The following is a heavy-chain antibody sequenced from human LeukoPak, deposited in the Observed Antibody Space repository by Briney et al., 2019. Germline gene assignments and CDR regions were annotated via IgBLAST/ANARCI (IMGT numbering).Heavy chain of an antibody. CDR1: SGYISGLY. CDR3: AKHVMRNYPGGSSYTHAFDV. J-gene: IGHJ3*01. CDR2: IYSTGGT. Sequence: PSETLSLTRNVSSGYISGLYWSWIRQPPGKGLQWIGYIYSTGGTRYNSSLKSRVTITIDTSTNQFSLKLKSVTAADTAMYYCAKHVMRNYPGGSSYTHAFDVWGLGTRVTVSS. V-gene: IGHV4-59*08. D-gene: IGHD3-22*01.